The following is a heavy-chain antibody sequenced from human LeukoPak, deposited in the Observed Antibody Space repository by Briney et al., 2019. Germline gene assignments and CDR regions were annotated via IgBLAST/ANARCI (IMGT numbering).Heavy chain of an antibody. CDR3: ATEAPDYGGNDY. CDR2: INPSGGST. V-gene: IGHV1-46*01. CDR1: GYTFTSYY. J-gene: IGHJ4*02. Sequence: ASVKVSCKASGYTFTSYYMHWVRQAPGQGLEWMGIINPSGGSTSYAQKFQGRVTMTRDTSTSTVYMELSNLRSEDTAVYYCATEAPDYGGNDYWGQGTLVTVSS. D-gene: IGHD4-17*01.